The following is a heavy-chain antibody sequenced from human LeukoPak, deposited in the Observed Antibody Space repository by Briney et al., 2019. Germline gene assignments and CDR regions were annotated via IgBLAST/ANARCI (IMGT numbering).Heavy chain of an antibody. J-gene: IGHJ4*02. Sequence: GGSLRLSCAASGFTFSDYYMSWIRQAPGKGMEWDSYISSSGSTIYYADSVKGRFTISRDNAKNSLYLQMNSLRAEDTAVYYCARELRLGELSFHRTFDYWGQGTLVTVPS. CDR2: ISSSGSTI. CDR3: ARELRLGELSFHRTFDY. D-gene: IGHD3-16*02. CDR1: GFTFSDYY. V-gene: IGHV3-11*01.